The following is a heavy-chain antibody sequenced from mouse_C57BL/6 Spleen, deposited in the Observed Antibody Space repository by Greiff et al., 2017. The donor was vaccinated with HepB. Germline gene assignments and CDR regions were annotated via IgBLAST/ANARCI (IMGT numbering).Heavy chain of an antibody. CDR1: GYTFTDYN. CDR2: INPNNGGT. CDR3: AREGPYDYDVRRPWFAY. Sequence: EVQLQQSGPELVKPGASVKMSCKASGYTFTDYNMHWVKQSHGKSLEWIGYINPNNGGTSYNQKFKGKATLTVNKSSSTAYMELRSLTSEDSAVYYCAREGPYDYDVRRPWFAYWGQGTLVTVSA. D-gene: IGHD2-4*01. J-gene: IGHJ3*01. V-gene: IGHV1-22*01.